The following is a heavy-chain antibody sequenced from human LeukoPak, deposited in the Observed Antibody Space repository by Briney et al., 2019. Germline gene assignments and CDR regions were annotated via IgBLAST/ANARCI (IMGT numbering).Heavy chain of an antibody. Sequence: ASVKVSCKASGYTFATYYIQWVRQAPGQGLEWVGIINPSGGSTTYAQNFQGRVTMTRDTSTSTVYIELSSLRSEDTAVYYCATGDSGWPPRGVYWGQGTLVTVSS. CDR2: INPSGGST. CDR1: GYTFATYY. J-gene: IGHJ4*02. CDR3: ATGDSGWPPRGVY. V-gene: IGHV1-46*01. D-gene: IGHD6-19*01.